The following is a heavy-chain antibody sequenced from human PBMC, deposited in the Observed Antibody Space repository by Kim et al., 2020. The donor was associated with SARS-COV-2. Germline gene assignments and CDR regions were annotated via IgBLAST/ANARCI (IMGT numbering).Heavy chain of an antibody. Sequence: ASVKVSCKASGYTFTAYYIHWVRQAPGLGLEWMGRIIPNSGGTDYAQRFQGGVTMTRDTSISTAHMELSRLRYEDTGVYYCARVYATGRRGFFALWGRGT. CDR3: ARVYATGRRGFFAL. J-gene: IGHJ2*01. CDR1: GYTFTAYY. D-gene: IGHD2-15*01. V-gene: IGHV1-2*05. CDR2: IIPNSGGT.